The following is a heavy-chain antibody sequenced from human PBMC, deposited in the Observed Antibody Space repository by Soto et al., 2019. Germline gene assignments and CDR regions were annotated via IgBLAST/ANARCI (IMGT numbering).Heavy chain of an antibody. Sequence: GGSLRLSCAASGFTFSGSAMHWVRQASGKGLEWVGRIRSKANSYATAYAASVKGRFTICRDDSKNTAYLQMNSLKTEDTAVYYCTVLISEGSSSFSYYYGMDVWGQGTTVTVSS. CDR2: IRSKANSYAT. J-gene: IGHJ6*02. CDR1: GFTFSGSA. V-gene: IGHV3-73*01. CDR3: TVLISEGSSSFSYYYGMDV. D-gene: IGHD6-6*01.